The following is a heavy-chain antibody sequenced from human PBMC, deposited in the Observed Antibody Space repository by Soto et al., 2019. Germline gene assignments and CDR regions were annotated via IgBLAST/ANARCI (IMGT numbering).Heavy chain of an antibody. V-gene: IGHV1-69*08. Sequence: QVQLVQSGAEVKKPGSSVKVSCKASGGTFSSYTISWVRQAPGQGLEWMGRIIPILGIANYAQKFQGRVTITADNSTSTAYMELSSLRSEDTAVYYCARDRPLFGRTVESSSWYIIDYWGQGTLVTVSS. CDR1: GGTFSSYT. D-gene: IGHD6-13*01. CDR3: ARDRPLFGRTVESSSWYIIDY. CDR2: IIPILGIA. J-gene: IGHJ4*02.